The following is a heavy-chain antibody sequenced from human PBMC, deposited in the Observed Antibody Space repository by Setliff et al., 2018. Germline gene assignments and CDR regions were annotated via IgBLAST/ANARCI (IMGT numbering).Heavy chain of an antibody. Sequence: LSLSCVASGFTFSSYAMSWVRQAPGKGPEWVAVISYDASNKYYADSVKGRFTISRDNSKNTLYLQMNSLRAEDAAVYYCAKHVLSSGWPNDAFDFWGQGTMVTVSS. J-gene: IGHJ3*01. CDR1: GFTFSSYA. CDR3: AKHVLSSGWPNDAFDF. CDR2: ISYDASNK. D-gene: IGHD6-25*01. V-gene: IGHV3-30*18.